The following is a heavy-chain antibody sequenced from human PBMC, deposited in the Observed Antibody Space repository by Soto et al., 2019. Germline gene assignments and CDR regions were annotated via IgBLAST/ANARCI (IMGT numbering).Heavy chain of an antibody. V-gene: IGHV4-39*01. Sequence: QLQLQESGPGLVKPSETLSLTCTVSGGSISSGPYSWGWIRQPPGEGLEWIGTFHYSENTYYNPSLESRVTISVDTSKNQFSLKVTSVTVADTAIYYCASLGGYCSTTSCYGFYGMDVWGPGTTVIVSS. D-gene: IGHD2-2*01. J-gene: IGHJ6*02. CDR2: FHYSENT. CDR3: ASLGGYCSTTSCYGFYGMDV. CDR1: GGSISSGPYS.